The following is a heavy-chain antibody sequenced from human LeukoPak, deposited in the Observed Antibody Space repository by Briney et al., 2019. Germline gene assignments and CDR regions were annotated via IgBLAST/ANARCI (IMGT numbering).Heavy chain of an antibody. Sequence: GGSLRLSCAASGFTFSNYTMNWVRQAPGKGLEWVSSISSSSSYIYYADSVKGRLTISRDNAKNSLYLQMNSLRAEDMAVYYCARDPTPRYCSGGSCYTHYGMDVWGQGTTVTVSS. V-gene: IGHV3-21*01. CDR3: ARDPTPRYCSGGSCYTHYGMDV. CDR1: GFTFSNYT. J-gene: IGHJ6*02. D-gene: IGHD2-15*01. CDR2: ISSSSSYI.